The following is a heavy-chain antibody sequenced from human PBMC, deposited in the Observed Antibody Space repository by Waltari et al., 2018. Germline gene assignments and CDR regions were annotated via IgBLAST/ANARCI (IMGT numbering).Heavy chain of an antibody. D-gene: IGHD2-15*01. V-gene: IGHV3-11*04. CDR3: ARDLTWVAAFDL. CDR2: ISNSGTTI. Sequence: QVHLVESGGGLVKPGGSLRLTGAASGFRFPDYYMNWIRQAPGKGLEWVSYISNSGTTIYYADSVKGRFTISRDNAKNSLYLQMNSLSAEDTAVYYCARDLTWVAAFDLWGQGTMVTVSS. J-gene: IGHJ3*01. CDR1: GFRFPDYY.